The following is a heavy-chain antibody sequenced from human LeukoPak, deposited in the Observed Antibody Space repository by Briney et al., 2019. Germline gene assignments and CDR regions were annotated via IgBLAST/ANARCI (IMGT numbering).Heavy chain of an antibody. CDR3: ARVSQSALFDY. Sequence: ASVKVSCKASGYTFTSYYMHWVRQAPGQGLEWMGIINPSGGSTSYAQKFQGRVTMTRDMSTSTVYMELSSLRSEDTAVYYCARVSQSALFDYWGQGTLVTVSS. V-gene: IGHV1-46*01. D-gene: IGHD5/OR15-5a*01. J-gene: IGHJ4*02. CDR2: INPSGGST. CDR1: GYTFTSYY.